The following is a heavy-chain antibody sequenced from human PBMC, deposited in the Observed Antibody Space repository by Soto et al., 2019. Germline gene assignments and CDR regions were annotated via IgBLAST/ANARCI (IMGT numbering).Heavy chain of an antibody. D-gene: IGHD3-16*02. J-gene: IGHJ4*02. CDR3: ARYLPITFGGVIVDYYFDY. Sequence: GGSLRLSCEASGFIFSNHAMSWVRQAPGRGLEWVSIISYSGVSAYYADSVKGRFTISRDNSKNTLYLQMVGLRAEDTAVYYCARYLPITFGGVIVDYYFDYWGQGTLVTVSS. V-gene: IGHV3-23*01. CDR2: ISYSGVSA. CDR1: GFIFSNHA.